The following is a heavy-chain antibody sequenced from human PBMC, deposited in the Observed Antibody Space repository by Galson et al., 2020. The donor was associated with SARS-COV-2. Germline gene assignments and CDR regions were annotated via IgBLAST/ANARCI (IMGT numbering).Heavy chain of an antibody. CDR2: ISSSRSYI. CDR3: ARGHRGWELPDAFDI. J-gene: IGHJ3*02. Sequence: HGESLKISCTASGFPFSSYSMNWVRPAPGKGLECVPSISSSRSYIYYADSVKGRFTISRDNAKNSLYLQMNSLRAEDTAVYYCARGHRGWELPDAFDIWGQGIMGTVAS. D-gene: IGHD1-26*01. V-gene: IGHV3-21*01. CDR1: GFPFSSYS.